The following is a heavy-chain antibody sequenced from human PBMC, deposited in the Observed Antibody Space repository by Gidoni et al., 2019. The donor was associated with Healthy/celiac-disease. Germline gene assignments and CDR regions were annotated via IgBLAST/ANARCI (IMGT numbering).Heavy chain of an antibody. CDR3: AKTHTPADYYDSSGYYYFDY. CDR2: ISGSGGST. Sequence: EVQLVESGGGLVQPGGSLRLSCEASGFTFSSYAMSWVRQAPGKGLEWVSAISGSGGSTYYADSVKGRFTISRDNSKNTLYLQMNSLRAEDTAVYYCAKTHTPADYYDSSGYYYFDYWGQGTLVTVSS. D-gene: IGHD3-22*01. CDR1: GFTFSSYA. V-gene: IGHV3-23*04. J-gene: IGHJ4*02.